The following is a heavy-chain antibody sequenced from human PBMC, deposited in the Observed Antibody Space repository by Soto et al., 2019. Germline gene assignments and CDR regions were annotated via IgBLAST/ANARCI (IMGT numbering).Heavy chain of an antibody. CDR2: VSRAGTYT. V-gene: IGHV3-23*01. CDR1: GFTFSSYA. Sequence: EVQLLASGGDVVRPGGSLRLSCAASGFTFSSYAMGWVRQAPGKGLEWVAGVSRAGTYTFYADSVRGRFSISRDNSRDTVDLYMNALRSDDTAVYFCVKYTVTEDLGESWGQGTLVSVSS. CDR3: VKYTVTEDLGES. D-gene: IGHD3-16*01. J-gene: IGHJ5*02.